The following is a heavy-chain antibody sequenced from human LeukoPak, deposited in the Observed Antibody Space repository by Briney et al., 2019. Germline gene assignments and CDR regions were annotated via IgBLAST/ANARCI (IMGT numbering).Heavy chain of an antibody. J-gene: IGHJ6*02. CDR3: ARDLRYDWRYGIDV. Sequence: GGSLRLSCAASGFTVSSNYMSWVRQAPGKGLEWVSVIYSGGSTYYADSVKGRFTISRDNSKNTLYLQMNSLRAEDTAVYYCARDLRYDWRYGIDVWGQGTTVTVSS. CDR1: GFTVSSNY. D-gene: IGHD3-3*01. CDR2: IYSGGST. V-gene: IGHV3-53*01.